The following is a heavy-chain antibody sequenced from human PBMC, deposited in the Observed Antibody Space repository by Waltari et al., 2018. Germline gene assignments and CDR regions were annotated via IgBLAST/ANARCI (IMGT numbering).Heavy chain of an antibody. Sequence: EVQLVQSGAEVKKPGASVKISCKASGYTFTDYYMHWVQQAPGKGLEWMGRVDPEDGETIYAEKFQGRVTITADTSTDTAYMELSSLRSEDTAVYYCATAPPDWLSHRNFDYWGQGTLVTVSS. D-gene: IGHD3-9*01. V-gene: IGHV1-69-2*01. CDR2: VDPEDGET. CDR1: GYTFTDYY. CDR3: ATAPPDWLSHRNFDY. J-gene: IGHJ4*02.